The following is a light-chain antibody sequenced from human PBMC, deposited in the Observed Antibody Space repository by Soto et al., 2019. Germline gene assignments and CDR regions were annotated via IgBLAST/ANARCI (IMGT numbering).Light chain of an antibody. J-gene: IGLJ3*02. CDR2: SNN. V-gene: IGLV1-44*01. CDR3: AAWDDSLNGWV. Sequence: QSVLTQPPSASGTPGQRVTISCSGSTSNIGTNKVNWYQQLPGTAPKLLIYSNNYRPSGVPDRFSGSKSGSSASLAISGLQSEDEADYHCAAWDDSLNGWVFGGGTKLTVL. CDR1: TSNIGTNK.